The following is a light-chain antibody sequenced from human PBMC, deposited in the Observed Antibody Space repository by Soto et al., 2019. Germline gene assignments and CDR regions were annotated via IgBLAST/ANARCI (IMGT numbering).Light chain of an antibody. V-gene: IGKV1-8*01. Sequence: AIRMTQSPSSLSASTGDRVTITCRASQGISSYLAWYQQKPGKAPKLLIYAASTLQSGVPSRFIGSGSGTDFTLTISCLQSEDFATYYCQQYYSYPPGTFGQGTKVEIK. CDR2: AAS. CDR3: QQYYSYPPGT. CDR1: QGISSY. J-gene: IGKJ1*01.